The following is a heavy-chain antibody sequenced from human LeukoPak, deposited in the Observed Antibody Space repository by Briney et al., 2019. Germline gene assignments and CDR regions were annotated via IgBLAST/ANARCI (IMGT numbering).Heavy chain of an antibody. D-gene: IGHD4-17*01. V-gene: IGHV4-61*01. CDR1: GDTVSSNSAA. CDR2: IDHSGST. CDR3: ARLKATVSIHAYFDY. Sequence: SQTLSLTCAISGDTVSSNSAAWNWIRQSPGKGLEWIGYIDHSGSTNYNPSLKSRVTISSDTSKNQFSLELSSVTAADTAVYYCARLKATVSIHAYFDYWGLGTLVTVSS. J-gene: IGHJ4*02.